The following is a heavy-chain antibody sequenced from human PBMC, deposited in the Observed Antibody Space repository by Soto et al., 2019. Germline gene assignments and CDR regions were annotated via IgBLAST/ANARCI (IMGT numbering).Heavy chain of an antibody. D-gene: IGHD3-9*01. Sequence: QVQLQESGPGLVKPSGTLSLTCAVSGGSISSSHWWTWVRQSPGKGLEYIGEISHSGTSNSNPSLKSRVPLSGDKSKNHFSLALTSVTAADTAVYYCARVVLTITRGAFDAWGQGTLVIVSS. CDR1: GGSISSSHW. V-gene: IGHV4-4*02. CDR3: ARVVLTITRGAFDA. CDR2: ISHSGTS. J-gene: IGHJ3*01.